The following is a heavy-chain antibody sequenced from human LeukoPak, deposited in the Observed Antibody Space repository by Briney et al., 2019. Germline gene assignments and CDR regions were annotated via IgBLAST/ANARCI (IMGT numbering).Heavy chain of an antibody. CDR3: ATPYCGAISCLDVFDV. Sequence: PSETLSLTCTVSGVSLSSDKYYWTWLPQRRGKGLEGFGHIYYSGSTSFNPSLKSRVSMSIDTSKSQFPLKLTSVTAADTAVYYCATPYCGAISCLDVFDVWGQGTVVTVSS. J-gene: IGHJ3*01. CDR1: GVSLSSDKYY. V-gene: IGHV4-31*03. CDR2: IYYSGST. D-gene: IGHD2-21*01.